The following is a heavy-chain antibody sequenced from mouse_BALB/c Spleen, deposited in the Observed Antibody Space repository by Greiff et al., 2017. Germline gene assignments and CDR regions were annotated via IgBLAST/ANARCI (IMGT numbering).Heavy chain of an antibody. J-gene: IGHJ4*01. CDR3: VRGYYGSRYAMDY. CDR1: GFSLTSYD. D-gene: IGHD1-1*01. Sequence: VKLVESGPGLVAPSQSLSITCTVSGFSLTSYDISWIRQPPGKGLEWLGVIWTGGGTNYNSAFMSRLSISKDNSKSQVFLKMNSLQTDDTAIYYCVRGYYGSRYAMDYWGQGTSVTVSS. CDR2: IWTGGGT. V-gene: IGHV2-9-2*01.